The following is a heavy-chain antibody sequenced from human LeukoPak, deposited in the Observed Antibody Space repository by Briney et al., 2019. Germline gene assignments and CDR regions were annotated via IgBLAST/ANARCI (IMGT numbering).Heavy chain of an antibody. V-gene: IGHV4-61*02. D-gene: IGHD5-18*01. CDR3: ARERTDTSMDY. J-gene: IGHJ4*02. CDR2: IYTSGST. Sequence: SETLSLTCTVPGGSISSGSYYWTWIRQPARKGLEWIGRIYTSGSTNHNPSLKSRVTISLDTSKNQFSLKLISVTAADTAVYFCARERTDTSMDYWGQGTLVTVSS. CDR1: GGSISSGSYY.